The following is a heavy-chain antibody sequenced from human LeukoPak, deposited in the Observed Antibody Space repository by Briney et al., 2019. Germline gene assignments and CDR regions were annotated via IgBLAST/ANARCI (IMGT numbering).Heavy chain of an antibody. D-gene: IGHD1-1*01. CDR3: IRDLCGRDDQ. Sequence: GGSLRPSCAASGFTFSSYWMHWVREAPGKGLEWVSRMDPDWMTIDYADSVRGRFTISRDNAKDTLYLQMSSLRDEDTAVYYCIRDLCGRDDQWGRGTLVTVSS. V-gene: IGHV3-74*01. J-gene: IGHJ5*02. CDR2: MDPDWMTI. CDR1: GFTFSSYW.